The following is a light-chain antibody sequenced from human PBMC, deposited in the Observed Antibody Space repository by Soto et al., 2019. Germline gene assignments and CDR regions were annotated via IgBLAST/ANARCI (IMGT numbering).Light chain of an antibody. CDR1: QSVLYSSNNKNS. Sequence: DFVMTQSPDSLAVSLGERATINCKSSQSVLYSSNNKNSLAWYQHKPGQPPKLLIYWASTREPGVPDRFSGSGSGTDFILTISSLQAEDVAVYYCQQYYSTPTFGGGTKVEIK. J-gene: IGKJ4*01. CDR2: WAS. CDR3: QQYYSTPT. V-gene: IGKV4-1*01.